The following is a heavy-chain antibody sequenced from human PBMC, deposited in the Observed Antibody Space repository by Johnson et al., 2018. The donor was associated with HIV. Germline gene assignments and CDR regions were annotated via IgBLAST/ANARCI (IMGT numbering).Heavy chain of an antibody. Sequence: QVQLVESGGGLVKPGESLRLSCAASGFSFSNAWMNWVRQAPGKGLEWVAVISHDGRSTYYADSLKGRFTISRDNSKNTLYLQKNSLRAEDTAVYYCANPTGSDAFDIWGQGTMVTVSS. J-gene: IGHJ3*02. V-gene: IGHV3-30*18. D-gene: IGHD1-1*01. CDR2: ISHDGRST. CDR3: ANPTGSDAFDI. CDR1: GFSFSNAW.